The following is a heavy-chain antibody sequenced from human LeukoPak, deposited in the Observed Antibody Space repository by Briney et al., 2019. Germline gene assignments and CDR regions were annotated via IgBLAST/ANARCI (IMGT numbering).Heavy chain of an antibody. CDR1: GFTFSSYG. D-gene: IGHD4-17*01. Sequence: GGALRLSCAASGFTFSSYGMHWVRQAPGKGLEWVAIIWNDGSNKYYADSVKGRFTISRDNSKNTLFLQMNSLRGEDTAVYYCSGDPNGDYVGAFDMWGPGTMVTVSS. J-gene: IGHJ3*02. V-gene: IGHV3-33*01. CDR3: SGDPNGDYVGAFDM. CDR2: IWNDGSNK.